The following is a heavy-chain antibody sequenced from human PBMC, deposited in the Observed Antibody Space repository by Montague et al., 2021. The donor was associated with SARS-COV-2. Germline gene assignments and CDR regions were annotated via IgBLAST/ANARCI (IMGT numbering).Heavy chain of an antibody. CDR1: GYSFTSYW. Sequence: QSVAEVKKPGESLRISCKGSGYSFTSYWISWVHQMPGKGLEWMGRIDPSDSYTNYSPSLQGHVTISADKSTSTAYLQWSSLKASDTAMYYCARHLYGSGSYLNWFDPWGQGTLVTVSS. J-gene: IGHJ5*02. CDR2: IDPSDSYT. D-gene: IGHD3-10*01. CDR3: ARHLYGSGSYLNWFDP. V-gene: IGHV5-10-1*01.